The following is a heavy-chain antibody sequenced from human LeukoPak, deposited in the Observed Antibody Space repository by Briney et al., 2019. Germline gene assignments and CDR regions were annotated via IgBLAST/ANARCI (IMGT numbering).Heavy chain of an antibody. D-gene: IGHD1-26*01. CDR1: GGSTSSYY. V-gene: IGHV4-59*12. CDR3: ARDGRGSTSLDN. J-gene: IGHJ4*02. CDR2: LYYSGST. Sequence: ASETLSLTCTVSGGSTSSYYWSWIRQPPGKGLEWIAYLYYSGSTNYNPSLKSRVTISVDTSKNQFSLKLSSVTAADTAVYYCARDGRGSTSLDNWGQGILVTVSS.